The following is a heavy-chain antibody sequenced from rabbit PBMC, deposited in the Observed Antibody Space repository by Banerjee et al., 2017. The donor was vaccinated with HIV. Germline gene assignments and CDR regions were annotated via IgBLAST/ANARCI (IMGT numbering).Heavy chain of an antibody. Sequence: VRQAPGKGLEWIACINTISGDTVYATWAKGRFTISKASWTTVTLQMTSLTAADTATYFCARDDAGNGDYHFNLWGQGT. V-gene: IGHV1S40*01. CDR3: ARDDAGNGDYHFNL. D-gene: IGHD8-1*01. CDR2: INTISGDT. J-gene: IGHJ4*01.